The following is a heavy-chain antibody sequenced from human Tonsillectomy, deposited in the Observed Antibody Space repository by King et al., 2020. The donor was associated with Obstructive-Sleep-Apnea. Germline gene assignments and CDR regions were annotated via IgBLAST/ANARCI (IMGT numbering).Heavy chain of an antibody. J-gene: IGHJ4*02. CDR2: FDPEEVET. V-gene: IGHV1-24*01. CDR1: GYTLTELS. CDR3: ATSRYSSGWYYY. Sequence: QLVQSGAEVKKPGASVKVSCKVFGYTLTELSMHWVRQAPGKGLEGMGGFDPEEVETSYAQKFQGRVTMTEDTSTDTAYMELSSLRSEDTAVYYCATSRYSSGWYYYWGQGTLVTVSS. D-gene: IGHD6-19*01.